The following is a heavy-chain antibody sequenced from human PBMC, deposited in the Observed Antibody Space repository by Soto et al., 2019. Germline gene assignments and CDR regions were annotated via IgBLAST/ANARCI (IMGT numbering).Heavy chain of an antibody. Sequence: GGSLRLSCAASGFTFSSYGMHWVRQAPGKGLEWVAVIWYDGSNKYYADSVKGRFTISRDNSKNTLYLQMNSLRAEDTAVYYCARTGSQFTGAFDICGQGTMVTVSS. CDR1: GFTFSSYG. CDR3: ARTGSQFTGAFDI. CDR2: IWYDGSNK. J-gene: IGHJ3*02. V-gene: IGHV3-33*01. D-gene: IGHD1-26*01.